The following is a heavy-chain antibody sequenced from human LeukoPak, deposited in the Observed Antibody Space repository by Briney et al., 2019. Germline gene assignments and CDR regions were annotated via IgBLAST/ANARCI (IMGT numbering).Heavy chain of an antibody. Sequence: SETLSLTCTVSGGPISSGGYYWSWIRQHPGKGLEWIGYIYYSGSTYYNPSLKSRVTISVDTSKNQFSLKLSSVTAADTAVYYCARWVEMATPGDAFDIWGQGTMVTVSS. CDR2: IYYSGST. V-gene: IGHV4-31*03. CDR1: GGPISSGGYY. D-gene: IGHD5-24*01. J-gene: IGHJ3*02. CDR3: ARWVEMATPGDAFDI.